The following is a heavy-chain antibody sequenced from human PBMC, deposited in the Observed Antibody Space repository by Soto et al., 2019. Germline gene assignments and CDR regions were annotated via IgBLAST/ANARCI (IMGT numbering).Heavy chain of an antibody. V-gene: IGHV3-7*01. CDR2: IKQDGSEK. Sequence: EVQLVESGGGWVQPGGSLRLSCAASGFTFSSYWMNWVRQAPGKGLAWVATIKQDGSEKYSVDSVKGRFTISRDSAKNSLYLQMNSLSAEDAGVYYCARIGMVYGQNDYSYMDVWGKGTTVTVSS. CDR1: GFTFSSYW. CDR3: ARIGMVYGQNDYSYMDV. D-gene: IGHD2-8*01. J-gene: IGHJ6*03.